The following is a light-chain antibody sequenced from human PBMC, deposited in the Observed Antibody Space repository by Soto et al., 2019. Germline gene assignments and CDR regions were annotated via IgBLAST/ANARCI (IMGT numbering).Light chain of an antibody. V-gene: IGKV3-11*01. CDR3: QHRGNWPVT. Sequence: EIVLTQSPATLSLSPGERATLSCRASQSVGSYFAWYQQKPGQAPRLLIYDASNRATGIPARFGGSGSGTDFTLTLSSLEPDDFAVYYCQHRGNWPVTFGQGTRVDIK. CDR2: DAS. CDR1: QSVGSY. J-gene: IGKJ1*01.